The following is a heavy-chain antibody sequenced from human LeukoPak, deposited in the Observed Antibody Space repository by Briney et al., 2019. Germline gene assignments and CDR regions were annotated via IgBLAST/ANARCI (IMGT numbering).Heavy chain of an antibody. J-gene: IGHJ4*02. Sequence: SETLSLTCTVSGGSISSYYWSWIRQPAGKGLEWIGRIYTSGSTNYKPSLKSRVTMSVDTSKNQFSLKLSSVTAADSAVYYCARDQRDTAKYYFDYWGQGTLVTVSS. D-gene: IGHD5-18*01. CDR3: ARDQRDTAKYYFDY. V-gene: IGHV4-4*07. CDR1: GGSISSYY. CDR2: IYTSGST.